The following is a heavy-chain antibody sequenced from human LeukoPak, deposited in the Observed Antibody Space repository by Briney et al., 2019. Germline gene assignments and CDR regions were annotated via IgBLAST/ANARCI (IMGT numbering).Heavy chain of an antibody. CDR1: GFTFSSYA. J-gene: IGHJ5*02. V-gene: IGHV3-74*03. CDR3: ASLGTLVP. D-gene: IGHD3-9*01. CDR2: INTDGSIT. Sequence: GGSPRLSCAASGFTFSSYAMSWVRQAPGKGLVWVSRINTDGSITTYADSVKGRFTISRDNAKNTLYLQMNSLRDEDTAVYYCASLGTLVPWGQGTLVTVSS.